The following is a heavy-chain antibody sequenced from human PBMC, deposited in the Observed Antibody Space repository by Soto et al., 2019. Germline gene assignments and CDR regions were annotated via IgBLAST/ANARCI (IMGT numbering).Heavy chain of an antibody. Sequence: GESLKITCKGSGYSFTNYWIGWERQMPGKGLEWMGIIYPGDSDTRYSPSFQGQVTISADKSISTAYLQWSSLKASDTAMYYCVREPYYYDSSGVGYWGQGTLVTVSS. V-gene: IGHV5-51*01. D-gene: IGHD3-22*01. CDR1: GYSFTNYW. CDR2: IYPGDSDT. CDR3: VREPYYYDSSGVGY. J-gene: IGHJ4*02.